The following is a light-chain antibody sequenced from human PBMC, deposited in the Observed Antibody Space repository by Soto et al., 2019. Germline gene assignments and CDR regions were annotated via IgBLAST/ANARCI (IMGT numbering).Light chain of an antibody. V-gene: IGKV3-11*01. J-gene: IGKJ2*01. CDR3: QQRSNWPPYT. Sequence: EIVLPQSPATLSLSPGERATLSCRASQSVSSYLAWYQQKPVQAPRLLIYDASNRATGIPARFSGSGSGTDFTLTISSLEPEDFAVYYCQQRSNWPPYTFGQGTKLEIK. CDR1: QSVSSY. CDR2: DAS.